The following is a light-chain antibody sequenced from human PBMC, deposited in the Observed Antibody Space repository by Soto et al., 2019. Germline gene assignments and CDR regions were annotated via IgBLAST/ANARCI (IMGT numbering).Light chain of an antibody. CDR1: SSDVGGHDY. Sequence: QSALTQPRSVSGSPGQSVTISCTGTSSDVGGHDYVSWYQQQPGKAPKLMISSVSRRPSGVPDRFSGSKSGNTASLTISGLQIEAEADYYCCSYAGRYTYVFGTGTKLTVL. V-gene: IGLV2-11*01. J-gene: IGLJ1*01. CDR3: CSYAGRYTYV. CDR2: SVS.